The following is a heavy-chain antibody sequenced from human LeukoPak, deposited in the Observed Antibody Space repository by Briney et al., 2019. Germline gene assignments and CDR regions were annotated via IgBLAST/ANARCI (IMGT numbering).Heavy chain of an antibody. Sequence: KASETLSLTCTVSGGSISSSGYYWGWIRQPPGKGLEWIVSIYYSGSTYYNPSLKSRVTVSVDTSKSHFSLKLSSVTAADTAVYYCARQSSSWYNWFDPWGQGSLVTVSS. CDR2: IYYSGST. D-gene: IGHD6-13*01. V-gene: IGHV4-39*01. CDR1: GGSISSSGYY. CDR3: ARQSSSWYNWFDP. J-gene: IGHJ5*02.